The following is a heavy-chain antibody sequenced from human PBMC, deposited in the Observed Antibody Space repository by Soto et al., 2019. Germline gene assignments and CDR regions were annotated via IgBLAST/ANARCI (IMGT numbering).Heavy chain of an antibody. D-gene: IGHD4-4*01. CDR2: IYHTGST. Sequence: SETLSLTCTVSGGSVSSGSYYWGWVRQLPGKGLEWIGYIYHTGSTFYNPSLKSRVTISLDTSQNQFSLKLTSVTAADTAVYFCARVRYSDNWHGLIDFWGLGTLDTVSA. CDR3: ARVRYSDNWHGLIDF. J-gene: IGHJ4*02. CDR1: GGSVSSGSYY. V-gene: IGHV4-31*03.